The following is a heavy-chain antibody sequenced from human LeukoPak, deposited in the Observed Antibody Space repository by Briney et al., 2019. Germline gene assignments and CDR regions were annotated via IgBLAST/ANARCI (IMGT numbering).Heavy chain of an antibody. Sequence: SETLSLTCTVSGGSISSYYWSWIRQPPGKGLEWIGYIYYSGSTNYNPSLKSRVTISVDTSKNQFSLKLSPVTAADTAVYYCARNSYGYGLDFDYWGQGTLVTVSS. CDR1: GGSISSYY. V-gene: IGHV4-59*01. CDR2: IYYSGST. CDR3: ARNSYGYGLDFDY. J-gene: IGHJ4*02. D-gene: IGHD5-18*01.